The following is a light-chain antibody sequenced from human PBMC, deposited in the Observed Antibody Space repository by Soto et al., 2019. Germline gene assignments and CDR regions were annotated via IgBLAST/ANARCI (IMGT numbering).Light chain of an antibody. J-gene: IGLJ1*01. CDR3: SSYKSSSTLPYG. Sequence: QSALTQPASVSGSPGQSITISCTGTSSDVGGYNLVSWYQQYPDKAPKLMIFEINTRPSGVSNRFSGSNSGNTASLTISGLQAEDEAEYYCSSYKSSSTLPYGFGTGTQVTVL. V-gene: IGLV2-14*01. CDR1: SSDVGGYNL. CDR2: EIN.